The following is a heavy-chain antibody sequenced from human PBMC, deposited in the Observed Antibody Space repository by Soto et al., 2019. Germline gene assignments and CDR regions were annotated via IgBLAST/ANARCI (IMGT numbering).Heavy chain of an antibody. CDR2: MNPNSGNT. V-gene: IGHV1-8*01. CDR3: ARGGYYYDSRAYYRPFDY. CDR1: GYTFTSYD. J-gene: IGHJ4*02. D-gene: IGHD3-22*01. Sequence: QVQLVQSGAEVKKPGASVKVSCKASGYTFTSYDINWVRQATGQGLEWMGWMNPNSGNTGYAQKFQGRVTMTRSTSLYTTYMEMSSLSSEDTAVYYCARGGYYYDSRAYYRPFDYWGPGTLVTVSS.